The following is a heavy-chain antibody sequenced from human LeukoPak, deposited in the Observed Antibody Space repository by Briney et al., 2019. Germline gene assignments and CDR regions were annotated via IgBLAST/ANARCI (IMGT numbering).Heavy chain of an antibody. CDR3: ARVNCGGDCYSDRGAFDI. CDR2: IIPIFGTA. V-gene: IGHV1-69*13. J-gene: IGHJ3*02. D-gene: IGHD2-21*02. Sequence: SVKVSCKASGGTFSSYTITWVRQAPGQGLEWMGGIIPIFGTANYAQKFQGRVTITADESTSTAYMELSSVRSKDTAVYYCARVNCGGDCYSDRGAFDIWGQGTMVTVSS. CDR1: GGTFSSYT.